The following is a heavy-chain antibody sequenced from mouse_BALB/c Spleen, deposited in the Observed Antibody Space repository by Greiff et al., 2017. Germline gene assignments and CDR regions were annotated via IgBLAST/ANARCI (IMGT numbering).Heavy chain of an antibody. CDR1: GDSITSGY. CDR3: ARYGDYGPYYAMDY. Sequence: EVKLMESGPSLVKPSQTLSLTCSVTGDSITSGYWNWIRKFPGNKLEYMGYISYSGSTYYNPSLKSRISITRDTSKNQYYLQLNSVTTEDTATYYCARYGDYGPYYAMDYWGQGTSVTVSS. V-gene: IGHV3-8*02. CDR2: ISYSGST. J-gene: IGHJ4*01. D-gene: IGHD2-4*01.